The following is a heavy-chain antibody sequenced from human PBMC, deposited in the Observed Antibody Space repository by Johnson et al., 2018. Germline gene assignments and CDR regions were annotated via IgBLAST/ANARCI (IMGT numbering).Heavy chain of an antibody. D-gene: IGHD1-26*01. CDR3: AKAVGSGYDDRDG. CDR2: ISYSGNT. CDR1: GGSITDDY. J-gene: IGHJ6*03. V-gene: IGHV4-59*01. Sequence: QVQLVQSGPGLVKPSESLSLTCTVSGGSITDDYWIWIRQPPGKGLEWIGYISYSGNTKYNPSLDSRVTLSVDTSKTQLSLRLSSVTAADTAIYYCAKAVGSGYDDRDGWGKGTTVTVSS.